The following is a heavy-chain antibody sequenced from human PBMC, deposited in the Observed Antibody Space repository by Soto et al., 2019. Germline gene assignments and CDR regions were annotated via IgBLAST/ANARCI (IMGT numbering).Heavy chain of an antibody. V-gene: IGHV3-23*01. CDR1: GFTCSSYA. D-gene: IGHD3-9*01. CDR2: ISGSGGST. CDR3: AKYAAPRGYDIFTGLFPFDY. Sequence: EVQLLESGGGLVQPGGSLRLSCAASGFTCSSYAMSWVRQAPWKGLEWLSAISGSGGSTYYADSVKGRFTSSRDNSKNTLYLQMNSLRDEDTAVYYCAKYAAPRGYDIFTGLFPFDYWGQGTLVTVSS. J-gene: IGHJ4*02.